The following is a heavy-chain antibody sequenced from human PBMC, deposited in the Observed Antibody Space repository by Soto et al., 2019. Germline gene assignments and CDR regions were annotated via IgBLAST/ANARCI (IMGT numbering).Heavy chain of an antibody. Sequence: SETLSLTCTVSGGSISSGGYYWSWIRQHPGKGLEWIGYIYYSGSTYYNPSLKSRVTISVGTSKNQFSLKLSSVTAADTAVYYCARGRIQLWLRTYYFDYWGQGTLVTVSS. D-gene: IGHD5-18*01. CDR2: IYYSGST. CDR1: GGSISSGGYY. V-gene: IGHV4-31*03. J-gene: IGHJ4*02. CDR3: ARGRIQLWLRTYYFDY.